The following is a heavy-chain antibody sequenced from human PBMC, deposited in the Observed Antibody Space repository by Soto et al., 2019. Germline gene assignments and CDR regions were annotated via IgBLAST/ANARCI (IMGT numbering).Heavy chain of an antibody. J-gene: IGHJ6*02. V-gene: IGHV1-18*01. CDR1: GYTFNNYG. Sequence: QVQLVQSGAEVKKPGASVKVSCKTSGYTFNNYGISWVRQAPGQGLEWMGWISDYNGNTNYPQKFQGRVTMTTDISTKTVYMVVTSLRSDDTAVYYCARDGYYGSGSYGMDVWGRGTTVSVSS. D-gene: IGHD3-10*01. CDR2: ISDYNGNT. CDR3: ARDGYYGSGSYGMDV.